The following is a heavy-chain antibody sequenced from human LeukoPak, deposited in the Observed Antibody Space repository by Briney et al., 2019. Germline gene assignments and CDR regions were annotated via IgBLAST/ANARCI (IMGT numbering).Heavy chain of an antibody. Sequence: PSETLSLTCAVSGYSISSGYYWGWIRQPPGKGLEWIGSIYHSGSTYHNPSLKSRVTISVGTSKNQFSLKLSSVTAADTAVYYCARHEEVGGPTSFDYWGQGTLVTVSA. CDR3: ARHEEVGGPTSFDY. CDR1: GYSISSGYY. CDR2: IYHSGST. V-gene: IGHV4-38-2*01. J-gene: IGHJ4*02. D-gene: IGHD3-3*01.